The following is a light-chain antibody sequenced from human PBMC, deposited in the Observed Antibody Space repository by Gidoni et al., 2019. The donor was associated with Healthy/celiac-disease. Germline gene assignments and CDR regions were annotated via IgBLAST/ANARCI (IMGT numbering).Light chain of an antibody. V-gene: IGKV3D-7*01. CDR1: QSVSSSY. Sequence: ESVMTQSPATLSLSPGERATLSCRASQSVSSSYLSWYQQKPGQAPRLLIYGASTRATGIPARFIGSGSGTDFTLTISSLQPEDFAVYYCQQDYNLPPTFGQGTKVEIK. J-gene: IGKJ1*01. CDR2: GAS. CDR3: QQDYNLPPT.